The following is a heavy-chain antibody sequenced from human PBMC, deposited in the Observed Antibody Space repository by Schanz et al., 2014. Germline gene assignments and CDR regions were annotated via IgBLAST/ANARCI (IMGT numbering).Heavy chain of an antibody. CDR3: ASLIGTTSAHFYGMDV. CDR2: IYSGDNT. CDR1: GFIFEDYA. D-gene: IGHD1-7*01. J-gene: IGHJ6*02. V-gene: IGHV3-23*04. Sequence: EVQLVESGGGLVQPGRSLRLSCAASGFIFEDYAMYWVRQAPGKGLEWVSGIYSGDNTYYADSVKGRFTISRDNSKNTVYLQMNSLRAEDTAVYFCASLIGTTSAHFYGMDVWGQGTTVTVSS.